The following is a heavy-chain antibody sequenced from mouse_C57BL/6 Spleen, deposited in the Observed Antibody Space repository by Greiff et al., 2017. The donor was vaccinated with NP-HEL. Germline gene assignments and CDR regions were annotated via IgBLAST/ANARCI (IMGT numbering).Heavy chain of an antibody. Sequence: EVKLVESGGGLVKPGGSLKLSCAASGFTFSSYAMSWVRQTPEKRLEWVATISDGGSYTYYPDNVKGRFTISRDNAKNNLYLQMSHLKSEDTAMYYCARDHYDYDGGFAYWGQGTLVTVSA. CDR2: ISDGGSYT. CDR1: GFTFSSYA. CDR3: ARDHYDYDGGFAY. V-gene: IGHV5-4*01. J-gene: IGHJ3*01. D-gene: IGHD2-4*01.